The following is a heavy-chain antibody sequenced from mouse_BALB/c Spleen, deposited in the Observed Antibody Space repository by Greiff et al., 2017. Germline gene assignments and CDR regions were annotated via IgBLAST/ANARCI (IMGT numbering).Heavy chain of an antibody. CDR2: IDPSDSET. CDR1: GYSFTSYW. Sequence: VKLMESGPQLVRPGASVKISCKASGYSFTSYWMHWVKQRPGQGLEWIGMIDPSDSETRLNQKFKDKATLTVDKSSSTAYMQLSSPTSEDSAVYYCARGPYYGSSSYWYFDVWGAGTTVTVA. D-gene: IGHD1-1*01. V-gene: IGHV1S126*01. J-gene: IGHJ1*01. CDR3: ARGPYYGSSSYWYFDV.